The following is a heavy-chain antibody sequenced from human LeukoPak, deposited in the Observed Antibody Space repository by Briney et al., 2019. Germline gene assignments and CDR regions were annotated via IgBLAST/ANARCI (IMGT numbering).Heavy chain of an antibody. CDR2: IYPGDSAT. D-gene: IGHD4-17*01. CDR3: ARADSGDPYYFDY. J-gene: IGHJ4*02. V-gene: IGHV5-51*01. Sequence: GESLKIWCKGSGYSFTIYWIGWGRQMHGKGLEWMGIIYPGDSATRYSPSFQGRVTISADKSISTAYLQWSSLKASDTAMYYCARADSGDPYYFDYWAQGTLVTVSS. CDR1: GYSFTIYW.